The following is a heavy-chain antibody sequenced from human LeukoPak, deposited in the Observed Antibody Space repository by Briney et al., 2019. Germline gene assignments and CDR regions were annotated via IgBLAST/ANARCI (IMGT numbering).Heavy chain of an antibody. V-gene: IGHV3-33*01. CDR2: IWYDGVTK. D-gene: IGHD3-10*01. J-gene: IGHJ6*02. CDR1: GFTFKNYG. Sequence: GGSLRLSCAASGFTFKNYGVNWVRQAPGKGLEWVAVIWYDGVTKFYADSVKGRFSISRDNARNTLYLQMNSLRAEDTALYYCASPLLLWFGELSDYGMDVWGQGTTVTVSS. CDR3: ASPLLLWFGELSDYGMDV.